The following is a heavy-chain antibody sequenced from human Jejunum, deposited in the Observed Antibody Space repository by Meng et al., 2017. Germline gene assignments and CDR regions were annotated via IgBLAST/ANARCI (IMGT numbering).Heavy chain of an antibody. J-gene: IGHJ4*02. V-gene: IGHV3-23*01. Sequence: EVQLLESGGALVQPGGTLRLSCAASGFTYSAYAMSWVRQAPGKGLEWVSIISGNGAYTYYADSVKGRFTISRDKSKSTLYLQMNSLRADDTALYYCAKGLMTYSSASYGVWGQGTLVTVSS. CDR3: AKGLMTYSSASYGV. D-gene: IGHD6-19*01. CDR2: ISGNGAYT. CDR1: GFTYSAYA.